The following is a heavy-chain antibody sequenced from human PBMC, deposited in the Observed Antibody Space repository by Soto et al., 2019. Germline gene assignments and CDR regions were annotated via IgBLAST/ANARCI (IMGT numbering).Heavy chain of an antibody. D-gene: IGHD3-10*02. J-gene: IGHJ4*02. CDR3: VISLFGATVVTQDY. CDR2: MNPNSGNT. Sequence: QVQLVQSGAEVKKPGASVKVSCKASGYTFTSYDINWVRQATGQGLEWMGWMNPNSGNTGYAQKFQGRVTMTRNTSISTAYMELSSLRSEDTAVYYCVISLFGATVVTQDYWGQGTLVTVSS. V-gene: IGHV1-8*01. CDR1: GYTFTSYD.